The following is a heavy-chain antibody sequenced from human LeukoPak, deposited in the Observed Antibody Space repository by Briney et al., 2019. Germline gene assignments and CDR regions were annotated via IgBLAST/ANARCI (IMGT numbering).Heavy chain of an antibody. D-gene: IGHD3-10*01. CDR1: GYTFTSYG. CDR2: ISAYNGDT. CDR3: ARHYDAGKDDAFHI. Sequence: ASVNVSCKASGYTFTSYGISWVRQAPGQGLEWMGWISAYNGDTNYAQKVQGRVTMTTETSTNTAYMELRSLRSDDTAVYYCARHYDAGKDDAFHIWGQGTMVTVSS. V-gene: IGHV1-18*01. J-gene: IGHJ3*02.